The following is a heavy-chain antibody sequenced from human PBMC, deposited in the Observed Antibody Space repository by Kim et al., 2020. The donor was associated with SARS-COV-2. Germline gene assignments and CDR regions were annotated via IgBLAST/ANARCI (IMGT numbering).Heavy chain of an antibody. CDR3: ARDKWFGELSHYYGMDV. J-gene: IGHJ6*02. V-gene: IGHV4-39*02. D-gene: IGHD3-10*01. Sequence: LKSRVTISVDTSKNQFSLKLSSVTAADTAVYYCARDKWFGELSHYYGMDVWGQGTTVTVSS.